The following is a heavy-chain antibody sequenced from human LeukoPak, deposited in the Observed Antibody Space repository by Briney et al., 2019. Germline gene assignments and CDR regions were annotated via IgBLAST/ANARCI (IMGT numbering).Heavy chain of an antibody. V-gene: IGHV3-23*01. CDR1: GFTFSSYA. Sequence: GGSLRLSCAASGFTFSSYAMSWVRQAPGKGLEWVSDISAGGGSTYYADSVKGRFTISRDNSKNTLYLQMNSLGAEDTAVYYCARDMVTGQLFDYWGQGTLVTVSS. CDR2: ISAGGGST. CDR3: ARDMVTGQLFDY. D-gene: IGHD2-21*02. J-gene: IGHJ4*02.